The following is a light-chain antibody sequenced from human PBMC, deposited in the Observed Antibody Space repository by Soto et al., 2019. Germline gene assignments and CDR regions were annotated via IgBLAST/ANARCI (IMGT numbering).Light chain of an antibody. Sequence: EIVLTQSPGTLSLSPGERATLSCRASLSVNSNYLAWYQQKPGQAPRLLIYGASSRATGIPDRFSGSGSGTDFTLSISRLEPEDFAVYYCQQYGTSPWTFGQGTKVEIK. CDR2: GAS. J-gene: IGKJ1*01. CDR1: LSVNSNY. CDR3: QQYGTSPWT. V-gene: IGKV3-20*01.